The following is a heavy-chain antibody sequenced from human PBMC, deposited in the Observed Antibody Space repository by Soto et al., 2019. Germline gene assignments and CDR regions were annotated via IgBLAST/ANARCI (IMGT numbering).Heavy chain of an antibody. CDR2: ISGNGDNT. CDR1: GFTFSSYA. D-gene: IGHD2-8*01. V-gene: IGHV3-23*01. Sequence: GGSLRLSCAASGFTFSSYAMTWVRQAPGKGLEWVSGISGNGDNTYYADSVKGRFTISRDNSKNTLYLQMYSLRAEDTAVYHFVICYTTSPRYNLFYPWGQGTQVTVSS. CDR3: VICYTTSPRYNLFYP. J-gene: IGHJ5*02.